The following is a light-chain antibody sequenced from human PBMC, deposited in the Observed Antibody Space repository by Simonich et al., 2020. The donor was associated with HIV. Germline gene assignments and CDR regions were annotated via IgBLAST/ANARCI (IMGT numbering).Light chain of an antibody. J-gene: IGKJ3*01. CDR3: MQAVQRKFT. V-gene: IGKV2-28*01. CDR2: LGS. CDR1: QSLLHSDVFHY. Sequence: DMVMTQSPLYLPVTPGERASISCRSRQSLLHSDVFHYLDWYLQRPGQSPQLRVYLGSQRSSGVPDRFSGGGSGTDFTLKISRVEAEDVGVYYCMQAVQRKFTFGPGTKVDIK.